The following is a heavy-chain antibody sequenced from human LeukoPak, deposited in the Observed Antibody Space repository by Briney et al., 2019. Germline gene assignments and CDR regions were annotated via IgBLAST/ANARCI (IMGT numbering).Heavy chain of an antibody. CDR2: ISYDGSNK. Sequence: GGSLRLSCAASGFTFSSYAMSWVRQAPGKGLEWVAVISYDGSNKYYTDSVKGRFTISGDSSKNTLYLQMNSLRAEDTAVYYCAGGTYYYDSSGGYFDYWGQGTLVTVSS. CDR3: AGGTYYYDSSGGYFDY. CDR1: GFTFSSYA. J-gene: IGHJ4*02. D-gene: IGHD3-22*01. V-gene: IGHV3-30*04.